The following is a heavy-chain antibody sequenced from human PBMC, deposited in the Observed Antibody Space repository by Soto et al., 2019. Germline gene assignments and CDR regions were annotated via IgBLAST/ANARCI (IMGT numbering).Heavy chain of an antibody. J-gene: IGHJ5*02. CDR3: ARESGSLNWFDP. Sequence: QVQLQESGPGLVKPSQTLSLTCTVSGGSISSGGYYWSWIRQHPGKGLEWIGYIYYSGSTNYNPSLKSRLTLSIDTSKNQFSLNLSFVTAADTAVYYCARESGSLNWFDPWGQGTLVTVSS. D-gene: IGHD1-26*01. CDR1: GGSISSGGYY. CDR2: IYYSGST. V-gene: IGHV4-31*03.